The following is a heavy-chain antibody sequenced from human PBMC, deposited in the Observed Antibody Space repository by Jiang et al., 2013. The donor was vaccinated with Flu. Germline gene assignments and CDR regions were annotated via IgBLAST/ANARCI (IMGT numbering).Heavy chain of an antibody. CDR3: ARDISSSWPHRLDY. Sequence: QLLESGGGVVQPGRSLRLSCAASGFTFSSYGMHWVRQXPGKGLEWVALIWYDGNNKYYADSVKGRFTISRDNSKNTLYLQMNSLRAEDTAVYFCARDISSSWPHRLDYWGQGTLVTVSS. V-gene: IGHV3-33*01. J-gene: IGHJ4*02. CDR1: GFTFSSYG. D-gene: IGHD6-13*01. CDR2: IWYDGNNK.